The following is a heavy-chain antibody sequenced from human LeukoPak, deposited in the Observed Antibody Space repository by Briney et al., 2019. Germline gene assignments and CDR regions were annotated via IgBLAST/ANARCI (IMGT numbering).Heavy chain of an antibody. CDR1: GYTFTGYY. V-gene: IGHV1-2*02. J-gene: IGHJ4*02. CDR2: INPNSGGT. CDR3: ARQYYDFWSGYYNPSLRY. D-gene: IGHD3-3*01. Sequence: ASVKVSCKASGYTFTGYYMHWVRQAPGHGLEWMGWINPNSGGTNYAQKFQGRVTMTRDTSISTAYMELSRLRSDDTAVYYCARQYYDFWSGYYNPSLRYWGQGTLVTVSS.